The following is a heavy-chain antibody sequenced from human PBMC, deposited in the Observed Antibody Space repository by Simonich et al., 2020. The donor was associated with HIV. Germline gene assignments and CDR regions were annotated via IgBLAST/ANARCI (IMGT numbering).Heavy chain of an antibody. J-gene: IGHJ1*01. CDR1: GYSFSRGYY. Sequence: QVQLPESVPGLVKPSETLSITCVVSGYSFSRGYYWGWIRQPPGKGLEWIGSIDHTARTYYNPSHKSRVTISVDTSKNQFSLKLSSVTAADTAVYYCARVLGIAAAIDSFQHWGQGTLVTVSS. CDR2: IDHTART. D-gene: IGHD6-13*01. CDR3: ARVLGIAAAIDSFQH. V-gene: IGHV4-38-2*01.